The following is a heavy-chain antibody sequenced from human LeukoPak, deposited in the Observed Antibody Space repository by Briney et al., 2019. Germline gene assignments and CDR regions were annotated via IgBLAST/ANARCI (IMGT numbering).Heavy chain of an antibody. D-gene: IGHD3-10*01. CDR2: ISYDGSNK. CDR3: ARPIMVRGVILGSGVDY. Sequence: GRSLRLSCAASGFTFSSYAMHWVRQAPGKGLEWVAVISYDGSNKYYADSVKGRSTISRDNSKNTLYLQMNSLRAEDTAVYYCARPIMVRGVILGSGVDYWGQGTLVTVSS. V-gene: IGHV3-30*04. CDR1: GFTFSSYA. J-gene: IGHJ4*02.